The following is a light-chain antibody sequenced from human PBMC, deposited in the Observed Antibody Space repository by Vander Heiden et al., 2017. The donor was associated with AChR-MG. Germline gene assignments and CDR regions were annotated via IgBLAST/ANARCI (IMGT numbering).Light chain of an antibody. J-gene: IGKJ1*01. CDR1: QSISNS. Sequence: DIQMTQSPSTLSASVGDRVTITCRASQSISNSLAWYQQKPGKAPKLLIYDASSLESGVPSRFSGSGSGTDYTLTISSLQPDDFATYYCQQYNSYSLTFGQGTKVEIK. CDR2: DAS. V-gene: IGKV1-5*01. CDR3: QQYNSYSLT.